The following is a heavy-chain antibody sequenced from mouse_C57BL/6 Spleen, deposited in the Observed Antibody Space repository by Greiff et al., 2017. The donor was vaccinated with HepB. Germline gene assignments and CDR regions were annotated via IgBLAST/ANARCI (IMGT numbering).Heavy chain of an antibody. V-gene: IGHV1-66*01. CDR3: ARERGYGAMDY. Sequence: VKLMESGPELVKPGASVKISCKASGYSFTSYYIHWVKQRPGQGLEWIGWIYPGSGNTKYNEKFKGKATLTADTSSSTAYMQLSSLTSEDSAVYYCARERGYGAMDYWGQGTSVTVSS. J-gene: IGHJ4*01. D-gene: IGHD1-1*01. CDR2: IYPGSGNT. CDR1: GYSFTSYY.